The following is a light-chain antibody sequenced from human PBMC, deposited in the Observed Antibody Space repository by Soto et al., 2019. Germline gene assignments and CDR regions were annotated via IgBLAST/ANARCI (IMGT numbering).Light chain of an antibody. CDR1: QSVSRSF. Sequence: EIVLTQFPGTLSVSPGERATLSCWASQSVSRSFVAWYQQKPGQAPRLLIYGASSRAAGIPDRFSGSGSGTDFTLTINRLEPEDFAVYHCQQYGSSATFGQGTKVDIK. J-gene: IGKJ1*01. CDR2: GAS. CDR3: QQYGSSAT. V-gene: IGKV3-20*01.